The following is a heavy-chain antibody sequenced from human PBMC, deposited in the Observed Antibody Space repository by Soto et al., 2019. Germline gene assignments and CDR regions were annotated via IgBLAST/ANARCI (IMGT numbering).Heavy chain of an antibody. CDR1: GFIFSSYG. Sequence: QVQLVESGGGVVQPGRSLRLSCAVSGFIFSSYGMHWVRQAPGKGLEWMAVISYDGRIENYGDSVRGRFTISRDNSKNTLYLKMNSLRAEDTAVYYCAKNQGGVGRSSDYCGQGTLITVS. CDR2: ISYDGRIE. J-gene: IGHJ4*02. D-gene: IGHD2-15*01. CDR3: AKNQGGVGRSSDY. V-gene: IGHV3-30*18.